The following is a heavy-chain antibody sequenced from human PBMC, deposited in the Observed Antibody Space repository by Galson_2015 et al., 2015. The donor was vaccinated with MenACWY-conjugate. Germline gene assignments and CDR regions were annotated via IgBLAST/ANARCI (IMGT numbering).Heavy chain of an antibody. Sequence: SLRLSCAASGFIFSSYAMSWVRQAPGKGLEWVSAMSGSGGSRNYADSVKGRFTISRDNSKNTLYLQMNSLRAEDTAVYYCAKTYCSRTNCREPNWYFDLWGRGILVTVSS. CDR1: GFIFSSYA. D-gene: IGHD2-2*01. CDR2: MSGSGGSR. J-gene: IGHJ2*01. V-gene: IGHV3-23*01. CDR3: AKTYCSRTNCREPNWYFDL.